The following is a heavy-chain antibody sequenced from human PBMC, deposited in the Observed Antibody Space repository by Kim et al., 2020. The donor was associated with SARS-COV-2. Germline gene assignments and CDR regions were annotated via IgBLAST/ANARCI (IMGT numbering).Heavy chain of an antibody. J-gene: IGHJ5*02. V-gene: IGHV4-30-2*01. D-gene: IGHD3-10*01. CDR1: GGSISSGGYS. Sequence: SETLSLTCAVSGGSISSGGYSWSWIRQPPGKGLEWIGYIYHSGSTYYNPSLKSRVTISVDRSKNQFSLKLSSVTAADTAVYYCARGGLLRGAGNWFDPWGQGTLVTVSS. CDR3: ARGGLLRGAGNWFDP. CDR2: IYHSGST.